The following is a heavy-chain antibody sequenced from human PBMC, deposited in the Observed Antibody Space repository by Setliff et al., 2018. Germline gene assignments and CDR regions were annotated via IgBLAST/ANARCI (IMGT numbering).Heavy chain of an antibody. CDR2: IGASGDRT. V-gene: IGHV3-23*01. Sequence: GGSLRLSCVASTFTFSKYAITWFRQAPGKGLEWVSSIGASGDRTYYADSVKGRFTISRDNSRNSLYLQMNSLRVEDTASYYCAKRRSSSWFGGMDYWGQGTLVTVSS. J-gene: IGHJ4*02. CDR3: AKRRSSSWFGGMDY. D-gene: IGHD6-13*01. CDR1: TFTFSKYA.